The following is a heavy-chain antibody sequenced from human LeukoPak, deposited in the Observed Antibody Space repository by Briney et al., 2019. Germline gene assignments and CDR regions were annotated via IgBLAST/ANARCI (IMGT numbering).Heavy chain of an antibody. D-gene: IGHD5-18*01. J-gene: IGHJ6*02. CDR3: ARGSPYTAMAHYYYYGMDV. CDR1: GFTFSNYA. V-gene: IGHV3-30*04. CDR2: ISYDGNSK. Sequence: GGSLRLSCAASGFTFSNYAMHWVRQAPGKGLEWVAVISYDGNSKYYEDSAKGRFTISRDNSKNTLYLQMNSLRAEDTAVYYCARGSPYTAMAHYYYYGMDVWGQGTTVTVSS.